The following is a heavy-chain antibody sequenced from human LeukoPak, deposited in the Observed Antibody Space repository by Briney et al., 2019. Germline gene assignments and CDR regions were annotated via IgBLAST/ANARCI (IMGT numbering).Heavy chain of an antibody. CDR2: IYHSGST. J-gene: IGHJ4*02. CDR3: ARDPGELEPGIN. Sequence: SETLSLTCTVSGGSISSGGYYWSWIRQPPGKGLEWIGYIYHSGSTYYNPSLKSRVTISVDRSKNQFSLKLSSVTAADTAVYYCARDPGELEPGINWGQGTLVTVSS. D-gene: IGHD1-1*01. V-gene: IGHV4-30-2*01. CDR1: GGSISSGGYY.